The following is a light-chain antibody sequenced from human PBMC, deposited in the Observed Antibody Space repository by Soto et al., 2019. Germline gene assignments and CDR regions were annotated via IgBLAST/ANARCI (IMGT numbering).Light chain of an antibody. CDR1: SSDVGGYNY. Sequence: QSALTQPPSASGSPEQSVTISCTGTSSDVGGYNYVSWYQQHPGKAPKLMIYEVSKRPSGVPDRFSGSKSGNTASLTVSGLQAEDEADYYCSSYAGSTSVVFGGGTKLTVL. CDR2: EVS. J-gene: IGLJ2*01. V-gene: IGLV2-8*01. CDR3: SSYAGSTSVV.